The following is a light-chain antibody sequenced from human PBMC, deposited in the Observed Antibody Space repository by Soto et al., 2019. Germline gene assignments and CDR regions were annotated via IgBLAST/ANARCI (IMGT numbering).Light chain of an antibody. CDR3: QQSHSSPYT. CDR2: AAS. V-gene: IGKV1-39*01. J-gene: IGKJ5*01. Sequence: DIQMTQSPSSLSASVGDRVTITCRASRSINIYLNWYQQKPGKAPKLLIYAASNLQSGVPSRFSCDGVGTHFTLTISSLQPEDFATYHCQQSHSSPYTFGQGTRLEIK. CDR1: RSINIY.